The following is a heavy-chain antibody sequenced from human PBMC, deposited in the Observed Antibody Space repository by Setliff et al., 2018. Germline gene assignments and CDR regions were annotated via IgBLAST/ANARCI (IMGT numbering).Heavy chain of an antibody. CDR2: IYSSGST. J-gene: IGHJ5*02. CDR1: GGSISSGDYY. V-gene: IGHV4-30-4*08. CDR3: ARVNGAGFDP. Sequence: PSETLSLTCTVSGGSISSGDYYWSWIRQPPGKGLEWIGYIYSSGSTYYNPSLKSRVSISVDTSKNQFSLKLSSVTAADTAVYYCARVNGAGFDPWGQGTLVTVSS. D-gene: IGHD4-17*01.